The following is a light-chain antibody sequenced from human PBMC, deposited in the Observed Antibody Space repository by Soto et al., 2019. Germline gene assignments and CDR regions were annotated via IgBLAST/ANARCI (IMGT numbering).Light chain of an antibody. V-gene: IGKV3-20*01. J-gene: IGKJ4*01. Sequence: EILVTQSPGTLSLSPGERATLSCRASQSVSSSYLAWYQQKPGQAPRLLLYGASSRATGIPDRFSGSGSGTEFTLTSSRLEPEDFAVYYCQQYGSSTTLTFGGGTKVEIK. CDR1: QSVSSSY. CDR2: GAS. CDR3: QQYGSSTTLT.